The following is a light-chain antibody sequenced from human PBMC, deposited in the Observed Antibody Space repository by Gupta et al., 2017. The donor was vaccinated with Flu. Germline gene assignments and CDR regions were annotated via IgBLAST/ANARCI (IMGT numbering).Light chain of an antibody. CDR2: DES. J-gene: IGLJ3*02. Sequence: SYVVTQPPPVSVAPGQTARLSCGLDNIATESVHWYQQKPGQAPVLVVYDESDRPSGIPERFSGSNSGNTATLTISRVEAGDEADYYCQVWDSNTDHPVFGGGTKLTVL. V-gene: IGLV3-21*02. CDR3: QVWDSNTDHPV. CDR1: NIATES.